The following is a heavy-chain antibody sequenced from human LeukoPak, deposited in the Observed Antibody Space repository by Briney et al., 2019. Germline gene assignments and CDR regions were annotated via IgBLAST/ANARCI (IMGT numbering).Heavy chain of an antibody. CDR2: ISGSGSTI. D-gene: IGHD1-1*01. CDR3: AREYPDNGDGWGY. V-gene: IGHV3-48*03. CDR1: GFTFSSYE. Sequence: GGSLRLSCAASGFTFSSYEMNWVRQAPGKGLEWVSYISGSGSTIFYADSAKGRFTISRDNAKNSLYLQMNSLRVEDTAVYYCAREYPDNGDGWGYWGQGTLVTVSS. J-gene: IGHJ4*02.